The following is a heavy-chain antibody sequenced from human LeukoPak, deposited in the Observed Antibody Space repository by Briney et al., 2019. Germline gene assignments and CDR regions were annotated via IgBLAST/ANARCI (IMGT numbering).Heavy chain of an antibody. CDR2: IVVGSGNT. J-gene: IGHJ3*02. CDR3: AADGPTDLFDGSEDPPRDAFEI. CDR1: GFTFSSST. V-gene: IGHV1-58*02. D-gene: IGHD3-22*01. Sequence: SVKASCKASGFTFSSSTMQWVRQARGQRLEWIGWIVVGSGNTNYAQKFQERVTISRDMSTSTAYMELSSLTSEDTAVFYCAADGPTDLFDGSEDPPRDAFEIWGQGTMVTVSS.